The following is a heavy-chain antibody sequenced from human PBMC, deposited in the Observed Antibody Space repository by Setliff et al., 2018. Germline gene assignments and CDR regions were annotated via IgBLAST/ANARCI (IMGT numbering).Heavy chain of an antibody. V-gene: IGHV3-21*01. D-gene: IGHD3-3*01. Sequence: GGSLRLSCAASGFTFSDYYMNWIRQAPGKGLEWVSSISSSSSYIYYADSVKGRFTISRDNAKNSLYLQMNSLRAEDTAVYYCAREKAIFGVVVYFDYWGQGTLVTVSS. CDR1: GFTFSDYY. CDR2: ISSSSSYI. CDR3: AREKAIFGVVVYFDY. J-gene: IGHJ4*02.